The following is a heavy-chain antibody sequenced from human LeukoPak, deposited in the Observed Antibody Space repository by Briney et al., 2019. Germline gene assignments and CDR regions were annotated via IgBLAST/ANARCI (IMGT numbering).Heavy chain of an antibody. D-gene: IGHD2-15*01. Sequence: ASVKVSCKASGYTFTSYGISWVRQAPGQGLEWMGWISAYNGNTNYARKLQGRVTMTTDTSTSTAYMELRSLRSDDTAVYYCARDQSSGYCSGGSCYPGLYNWFDPWGQGTLVTVSS. CDR2: ISAYNGNT. CDR3: ARDQSSGYCSGGSCYPGLYNWFDP. CDR1: GYTFTSYG. V-gene: IGHV1-18*01. J-gene: IGHJ5*02.